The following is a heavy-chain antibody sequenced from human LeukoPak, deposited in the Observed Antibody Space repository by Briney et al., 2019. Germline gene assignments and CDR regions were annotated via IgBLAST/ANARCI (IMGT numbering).Heavy chain of an antibody. J-gene: IGHJ4*02. Sequence: GRSLRLSCTASGFNLNTYAIHWVRQAPGKGLEWVAVISSDGRKTFYADSVKGRFTISRGNSKNTLFLQMNSLRAEDTAVYYCAREVRELPRYYDFHYWGQGTLVTVSS. CDR3: AREVRELPRYYDFHY. D-gene: IGHD3-10*01. V-gene: IGHV3-30*04. CDR1: GFNLNTYA. CDR2: ISSDGRKT.